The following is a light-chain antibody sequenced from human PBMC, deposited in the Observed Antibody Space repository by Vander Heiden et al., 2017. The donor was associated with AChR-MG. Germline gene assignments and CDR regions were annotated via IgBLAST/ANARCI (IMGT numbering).Light chain of an antibody. CDR3: QQDGSPNP. J-gene: IGKJ2*01. Sequence: ENVLTQSPGTLSLSPGERATLSCRASQSVPNRYLAWYQQKPGQAPRLIIDGASSRASGITDRFSGSGSGTDFTLTSSRREPEDFAVYYGQQDGSPNPFGEWTKLESK. CDR1: QSVPNRY. V-gene: IGKV3-20*01. CDR2: GAS.